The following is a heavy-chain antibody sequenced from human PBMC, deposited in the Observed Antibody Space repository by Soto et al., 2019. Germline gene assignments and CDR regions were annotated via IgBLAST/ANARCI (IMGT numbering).Heavy chain of an antibody. Sequence: GGSLRLSCAASGFTFSSYAMSWVRQAPGKGLEWVSAISGSGGSTYYADSVKGRFTISRDNSKNTLYLQMNSLRAEDTAVYYCAKDSYDIVVVVAATKMNWFDPWGQGTLVTVSS. J-gene: IGHJ5*02. V-gene: IGHV3-23*01. D-gene: IGHD2-15*01. CDR1: GFTFSSYA. CDR2: ISGSGGST. CDR3: AKDSYDIVVVVAATKMNWFDP.